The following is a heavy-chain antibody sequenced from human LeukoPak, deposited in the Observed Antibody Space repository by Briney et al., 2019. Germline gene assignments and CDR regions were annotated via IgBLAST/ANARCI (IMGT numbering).Heavy chain of an antibody. Sequence: GGSLRLSCEASGFTFSNYAMHCVRRAPGKGLEWVALISYDGSTKHYADSVKGRFTISRDNSKNTLSLQINSLRSEDTAVYYCAKDLHYYGPGSSPQYWGQGTLVTVSS. CDR2: ISYDGSTK. J-gene: IGHJ4*02. V-gene: IGHV3-30*18. CDR3: AKDLHYYGPGSSPQY. D-gene: IGHD3-10*01. CDR1: GFTFSNYA.